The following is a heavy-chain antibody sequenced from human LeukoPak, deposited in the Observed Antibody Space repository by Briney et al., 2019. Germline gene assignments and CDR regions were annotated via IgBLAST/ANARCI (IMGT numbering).Heavy chain of an antibody. CDR2: IRTDNGNT. Sequence: ASVNVSCTASGYTFNNYSISWVRHAPGQGLERMGWIRTDNGNTNYTEKLQERVTMTTDTSTSTAYMELRGLRSDDTAVYYSARAFVGPARRLDYWGQGNLVTVSS. J-gene: IGHJ4*02. CDR3: ARAFVGPARRLDY. CDR1: GYTFNNYS. D-gene: IGHD2-15*01. V-gene: IGHV1-18*01.